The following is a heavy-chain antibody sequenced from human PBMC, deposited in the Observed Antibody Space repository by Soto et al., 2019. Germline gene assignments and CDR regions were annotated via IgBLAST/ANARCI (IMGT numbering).Heavy chain of an antibody. V-gene: IGHV1-2*02. D-gene: IGHD3-3*01. CDR3: SRGGGTILAPLP. J-gene: IGHJ4*02. CDR2: IKPNRGAT. Sequence: QVQLVQSGAEVKKPGASVKVSCRASGYTFTGYFMHWVRQAPGQGLEWMGWIKPNRGATKYAQKVQGRVTLSRDTSIRTAYMELRGLRSDDTAVYYCSRGGGTILAPLPWGQGTLVTVSS. CDR1: GYTFTGYF.